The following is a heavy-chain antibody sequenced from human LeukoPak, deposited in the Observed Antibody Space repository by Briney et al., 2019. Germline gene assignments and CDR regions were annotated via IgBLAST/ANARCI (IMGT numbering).Heavy chain of an antibody. Sequence: ASVKLSCKASGYTFTSYGISWVRQAPGQGHEWMGWISAYNGKTNYAQKLQGRVTMTTDTSTSTACMELRSLRSDDTAVYYCAREYSSGSYYYYYGMDVWGQGTTVTVSS. CDR3: AREYSSGSYYYYYGMDV. CDR2: ISAYNGKT. J-gene: IGHJ6*02. V-gene: IGHV1-18*01. CDR1: GYTFTSYG. D-gene: IGHD6-19*01.